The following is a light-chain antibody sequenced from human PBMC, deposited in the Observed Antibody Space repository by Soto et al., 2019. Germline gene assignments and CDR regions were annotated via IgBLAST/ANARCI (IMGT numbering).Light chain of an antibody. Sequence: DIMMTQSPLSLPVTPGEPASLSCRSSQSLLHSNGYNYLDWYLQKPGQSPQLLIYLGSTRASGVPDRVSGSGSGTDFTLKISRVEAEDVGVYYCMQALQTPFTCGPGTKVDIK. CDR3: MQALQTPFT. V-gene: IGKV2-28*01. J-gene: IGKJ3*01. CDR2: LGS. CDR1: QSLLHSNGYNY.